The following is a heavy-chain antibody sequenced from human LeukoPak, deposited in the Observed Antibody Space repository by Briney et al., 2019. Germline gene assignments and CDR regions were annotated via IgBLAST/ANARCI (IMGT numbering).Heavy chain of an antibody. J-gene: IGHJ3*02. CDR1: GFTFSSYG. CDR3: AKGEQWLVRRPFDI. CDR2: IRYDGSNK. V-gene: IGHV3-30*02. Sequence: GGSLRLSCAASGFTFSSYGMHWVRQAPGKGLEWVAFIRYDGSNKYYADSVKGRFTISRDNSKNTLYLQMNSLRAEDTAVYYCAKGEQWLVRRPFDIWGQGTMVTASS. D-gene: IGHD6-19*01.